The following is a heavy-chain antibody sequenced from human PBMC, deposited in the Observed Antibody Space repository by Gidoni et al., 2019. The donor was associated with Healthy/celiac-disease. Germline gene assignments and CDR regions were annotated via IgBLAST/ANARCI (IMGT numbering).Heavy chain of an antibody. J-gene: IGHJ4*02. CDR2: IWYDGSNK. Sequence: QVQLVESGGGVVQPGRSLGLSCAAAGFTFSSYGMHWVRQAPGKGLEWVAVIWYDGSNKYYADSVKGRFTISRDNSKNTLYLQMNSLRAEDTAVYYCARGVNGWYRKTLDYWAREPWSPSPQ. CDR3: ARGVNGWYRKTLDY. V-gene: IGHV3-33*01. D-gene: IGHD6-19*01. CDR1: GFTFSSYG.